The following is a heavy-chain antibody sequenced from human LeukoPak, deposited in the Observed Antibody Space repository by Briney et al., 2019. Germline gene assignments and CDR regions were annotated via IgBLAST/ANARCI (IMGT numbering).Heavy chain of an antibody. J-gene: IGHJ3*02. CDR2: ISAYNGNT. D-gene: IGHD3-22*01. V-gene: IGHV1-18*01. CDR3: ARSPLIRDSSGLNAFDI. Sequence: GASVKVSCKASGYTFTSYGISWVRQAPGQGLEWMGWISAYNGNTNYAQKLQGRVTMTTDTSTSTAYMELRSLRSDDTAVYYCARSPLIRDSSGLNAFDIWGQGTMVTVSS. CDR1: GYTFTSYG.